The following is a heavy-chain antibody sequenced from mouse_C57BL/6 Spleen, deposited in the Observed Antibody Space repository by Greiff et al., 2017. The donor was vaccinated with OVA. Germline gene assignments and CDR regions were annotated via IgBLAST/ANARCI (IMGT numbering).Heavy chain of an antibody. CDR1: GYAFSSSW. CDR2: IYPGDGDT. CDR3: ARFVYDGYYDYAMDY. V-gene: IGHV1-82*01. J-gene: IGHJ4*01. D-gene: IGHD2-3*01. Sequence: QVQLQQSGPELVKPGASVKISCKASGYAFSSSWMNWVKQRPGKGLEWIGRIYPGDGDTTYNGKFKGKATLTADKSSSTAYMQLSSLTSEDSAVYFCARFVYDGYYDYAMDYWGQGTSVTVSS.